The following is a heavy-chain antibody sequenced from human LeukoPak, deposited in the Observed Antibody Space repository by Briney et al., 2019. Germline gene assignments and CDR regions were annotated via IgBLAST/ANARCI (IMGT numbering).Heavy chain of an antibody. CDR2: IYSGGST. V-gene: IGHV3-53*01. CDR3: ARGMGYDSSGQPHYFDY. CDR1: GFTVSSNY. J-gene: IGHJ4*02. Sequence: PGGSLRLSCAASGFTVSSNYMSWVRQAPGKGLEWVSVIYSGGSTYYADSVKGRFTISRDNSKNTLYLQMNSLRAEDTAVYYCARGMGYDSSGQPHYFDYWGQGTLVTVSS. D-gene: IGHD3-22*01.